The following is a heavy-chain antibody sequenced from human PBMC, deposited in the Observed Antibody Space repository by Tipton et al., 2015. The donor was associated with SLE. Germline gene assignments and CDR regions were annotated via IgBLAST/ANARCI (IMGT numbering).Heavy chain of an antibody. CDR1: GFTFSSYA. CDR2: ISSNGGST. V-gene: IGHV3-64D*06. Sequence: GSLRLSCAASGFTFSSYAMHWVRQAPGKGLEYVSAISSNGGSTYYADSVKGRFTISRDNSKNTLYLQMSSLRVEDTAVYYCARGVRGITDWFDPWGQGTLVTVSS. D-gene: IGHD1-14*01. J-gene: IGHJ5*02. CDR3: ARGVRGITDWFDP.